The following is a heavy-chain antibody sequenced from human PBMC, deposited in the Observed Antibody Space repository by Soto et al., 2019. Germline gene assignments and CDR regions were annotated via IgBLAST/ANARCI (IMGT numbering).Heavy chain of an antibody. J-gene: IGHJ4*02. D-gene: IGHD5-12*01. CDR3: ESSELATTGPSFNY. V-gene: IGHV4-31*03. CDR1: GGSISSGGYY. Sequence: SETLSLTCTVCGGSISSGGYYWTSIRQHPVRGLEWIGYIYYSGSSYYNPSLKSRVTISLDTSKNQFSLKLSSVTAADTAVYYCESSELATTGPSFNYWRQGTLVTVSS. CDR2: IYYSGSS.